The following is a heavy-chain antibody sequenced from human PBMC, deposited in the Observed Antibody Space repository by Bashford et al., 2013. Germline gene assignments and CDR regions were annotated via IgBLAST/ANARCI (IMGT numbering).Heavy chain of an antibody. CDR2: VSISGDRT. J-gene: IGHJ4*02. V-gene: IGHV3-23*01. CDR3: ARDRVVAAVALDY. Sequence: VRQAPGKGLEWVSTVSISGDRTYYADSVRGRFTISRDNSKNMLYLQMNSLTAEDTALYYCARDRVVAAVALDYWGQGTLVTVSS. D-gene: IGHD3-22*01.